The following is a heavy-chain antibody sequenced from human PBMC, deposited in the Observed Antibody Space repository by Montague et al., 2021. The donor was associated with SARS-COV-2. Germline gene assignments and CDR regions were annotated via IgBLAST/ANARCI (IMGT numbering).Heavy chain of an antibody. J-gene: IGHJ3*02. Sequence: SLRLSCAASGFTFSSYGMHWVRQAPGKGLVWVSRIDTHGSNTNYADSVKGRFTISRDNSKNTLYLQMNSLRAEDTAVYYCARRGKDAFDIWGQGTMVTVSS. CDR3: ARRGKDAFDI. CDR2: IDTHGSNT. CDR1: GFTFSSYG. V-gene: IGHV3-74*01. D-gene: IGHD3-16*01.